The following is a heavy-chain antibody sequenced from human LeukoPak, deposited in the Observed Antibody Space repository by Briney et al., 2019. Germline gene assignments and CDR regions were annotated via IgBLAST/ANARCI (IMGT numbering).Heavy chain of an antibody. CDR1: GFTFSAYS. D-gene: IGHD1-1*01. V-gene: IGHV3-21*01. J-gene: IGHJ3*02. Sequence: GGSLRLSCAASGFTFSAYSMNWVRQAPGKGLEWVSFISTSSSYINYADSVKGRFTISRGDAKNSLYLHMNSLRAEDTAVCYCARHSTGTTADAFDIWGQGTMVTVSS. CDR3: ARHSTGTTADAFDI. CDR2: ISTSSSYI.